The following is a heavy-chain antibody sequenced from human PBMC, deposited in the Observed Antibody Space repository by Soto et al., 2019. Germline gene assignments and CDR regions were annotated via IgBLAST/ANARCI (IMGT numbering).Heavy chain of an antibody. J-gene: IGHJ4*02. V-gene: IGHV4-31*03. CDR3: ARDNGDRHFDS. CDR2: MFYIGST. Sequence: SETLSLTCTVSGASISSGRSYWSWIRQHPGKGLEWIGYMFYIGSTYYHPSLQSRVNISAATSKNQFSLRLTTVTPADTAEYSSARDNGDRHFDSGGLGTVVSVHS. CDR1: GASISSGRSY.